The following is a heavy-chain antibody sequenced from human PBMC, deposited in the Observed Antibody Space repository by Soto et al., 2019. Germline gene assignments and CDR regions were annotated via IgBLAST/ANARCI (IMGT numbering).Heavy chain of an antibody. D-gene: IGHD3-9*01. Sequence: LSETLSLTCAVSGGSISSSNWWSWVRQPPGKGLEWIGEIYHSGSTNYNPSLKSRVTISVDKSKNHFSLKLSSVTAADTAVYYCARGDYDILTGYYTDWFDPWGQGTLVTVSS. V-gene: IGHV4-4*02. CDR1: GGSISSSNW. J-gene: IGHJ5*02. CDR2: IYHSGST. CDR3: ARGDYDILTGYYTDWFDP.